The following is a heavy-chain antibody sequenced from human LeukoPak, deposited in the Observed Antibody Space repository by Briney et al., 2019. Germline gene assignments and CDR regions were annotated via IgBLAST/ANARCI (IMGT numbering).Heavy chain of an antibody. V-gene: IGHV3-30*04. J-gene: IGHJ4*02. D-gene: IGHD5-24*01. CDR3: ARPSPPGDGYNPPDY. CDR1: GFNFDNYA. Sequence: GGALRLSCVASGFNFDNYAMHWVRQPLGKGLEWVAVISHDERTKYYADSMKGRITISRDNSKNTVFLQMNNLRTEDTAVYFCARPSPPGDGYNPPDYWGQGTLVTVSS. CDR2: ISHDERTK.